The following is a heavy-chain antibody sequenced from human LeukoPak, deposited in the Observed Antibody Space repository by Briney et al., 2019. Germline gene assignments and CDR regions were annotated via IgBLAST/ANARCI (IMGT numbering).Heavy chain of an antibody. CDR2: ISAYNGNT. Sequence: ASVKVSCKASGYTFTSYGISWVRQAPGQGLEWMGWISAYNGNTNYAQKLQGRVTMTTDTSTSTAYMELRSLRSDDTAVYYCARDRGVRGVIPGGTNWFDPWGQGTLVTVSS. CDR1: GYTFTSYG. CDR3: ARDRGVRGVIPGGTNWFDP. J-gene: IGHJ5*02. D-gene: IGHD3-10*01. V-gene: IGHV1-18*01.